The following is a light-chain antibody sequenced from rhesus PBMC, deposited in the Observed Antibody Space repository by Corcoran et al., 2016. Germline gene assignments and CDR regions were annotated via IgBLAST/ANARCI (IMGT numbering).Light chain of an antibody. V-gene: IGKV1-94*01. J-gene: IGKJ4*01. CDR2: AAS. CDR3: LKDYTPPFT. Sequence: DIQMIQSPSSLSASVGDRVTVTCRASQDINKELSWYQQKPGKAPTLLIYAASSLQTGVSSRFSGSGSGTDYTLTISGLQPEDVASYYCLKDYTPPFTFGGGTKVGIK. CDR1: QDINKE.